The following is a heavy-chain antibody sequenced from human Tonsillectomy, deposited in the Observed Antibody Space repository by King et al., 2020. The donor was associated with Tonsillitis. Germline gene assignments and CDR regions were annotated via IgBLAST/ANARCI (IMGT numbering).Heavy chain of an antibody. CDR1: GFTFDDYA. CDR2: ISWNSGSI. CDR3: AKDISGRVSRRWLAY. Sequence: AQLVESGGGLVQPGRSLRLSCAASGFTFDDYAMHWVRQAPGKGLEWVSGISWNSGSIGYADSVKGRFTISRDNAKNSLYLQMNSLRAEDTAYYYCAKDISGRVSRRWLAYWCQGTLVTGSS. V-gene: IGHV3-9*01. J-gene: IGHJ4*02. D-gene: IGHD6-13*01.